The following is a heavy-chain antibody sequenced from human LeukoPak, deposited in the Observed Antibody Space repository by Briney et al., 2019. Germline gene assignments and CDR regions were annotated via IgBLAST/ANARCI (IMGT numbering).Heavy chain of an antibody. J-gene: IGHJ4*02. Sequence: GGSLRLSCAASGFTFSSYWMSWVRQAPGKGLEWVANIKQDGSEKYYVDSVKGRFTISRDNAKNSLYLQMNSLRAEDTAVYYCARDKVVGATYFDYWGQGTLVTVSS. CDR1: GFTFSSYW. V-gene: IGHV3-7*01. CDR3: ARDKVVGATYFDY. CDR2: IKQDGSEK. D-gene: IGHD1-26*01.